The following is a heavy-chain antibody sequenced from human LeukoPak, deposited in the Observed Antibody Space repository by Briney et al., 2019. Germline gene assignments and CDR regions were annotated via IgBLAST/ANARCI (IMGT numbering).Heavy chain of an antibody. J-gene: IGHJ4*02. CDR3: TTHSGYSYASY. CDR1: GFTLSNAW. CDR2: IKSKTDGGTT. D-gene: IGHD5-18*01. V-gene: IGHV3-15*01. Sequence: KSGGSLRLSCAASGFTLSNAWMSWVRQAPGKGLEWVGRIKSKTDGGTTDYAAPVKGRFTISRDDSKNTLYLQMNSLKTEDTAVYYCTTHSGYSYASYWGQGTLVTVSS.